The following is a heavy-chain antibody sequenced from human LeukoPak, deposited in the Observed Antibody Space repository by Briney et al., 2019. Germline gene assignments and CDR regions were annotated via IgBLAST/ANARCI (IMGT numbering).Heavy chain of an antibody. CDR3: ARPKIAAAGNDY. V-gene: IGHV3-48*01. CDR2: MSTSSSST. Sequence: GGSLRLSCAASGFTFITYAMSWVRQAPGKGLEWVSYMSTSSSSTYYADSVKGRSTMSRDNAKNSLHLQMNSLRVEDTAVYYCARPKIAAAGNDYWGQGTLVTVSS. J-gene: IGHJ4*02. CDR1: GFTFITYA. D-gene: IGHD6-13*01.